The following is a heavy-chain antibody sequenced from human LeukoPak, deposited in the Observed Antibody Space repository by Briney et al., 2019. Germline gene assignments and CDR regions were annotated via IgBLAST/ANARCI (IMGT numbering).Heavy chain of an antibody. V-gene: IGHV3-30*04. CDR3: ARASGWYLRTFDY. J-gene: IGHJ4*02. CDR1: GFTFSSYA. Sequence: GRSLRLSCAASGFTFSSYAMHWVRQAPGKGLEWVAVISYDGSNKYYADSVKGRFTISRDNSKNTLYLQMNSLRAEDTAVYYCARASGWYLRTFDYWGQGTLVTVSS. CDR2: ISYDGSNK. D-gene: IGHD6-19*01.